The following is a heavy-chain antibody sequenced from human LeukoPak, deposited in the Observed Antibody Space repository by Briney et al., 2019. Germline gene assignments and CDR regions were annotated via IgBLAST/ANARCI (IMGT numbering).Heavy chain of an antibody. CDR3: ARADLHYGSGTDFDY. Sequence: SETLSLTCTVSGGSISSGGFYWSWIRQHPGKGLEWIGYIFYSGSTYYNPPLRSRVTLSVDTPKNQFSLKLSSVTAADTAVYYCARADLHYGSGTDFDYWGQGTLVTVSS. CDR1: GGSISSGGFY. CDR2: IFYSGST. V-gene: IGHV4-31*03. D-gene: IGHD3-10*01. J-gene: IGHJ4*02.